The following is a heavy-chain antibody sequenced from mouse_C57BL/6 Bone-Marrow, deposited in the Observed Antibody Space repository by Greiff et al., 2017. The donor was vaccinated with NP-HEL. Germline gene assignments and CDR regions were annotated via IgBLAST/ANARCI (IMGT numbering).Heavy chain of an antibody. Sequence: QVQLQQSGPGLVAPSQRLSITCTVSGFSLTSYAISWVRQPPGKGLEWLGVIWTGGGTNYNSALKSRLSISKDNSKSQVFLKMNSLQTDDTARYYCARNDDGYSLYYFDYWGQGTTLTVSS. V-gene: IGHV2-9-1*01. J-gene: IGHJ2*01. CDR3: ARNDDGYSLYYFDY. CDR1: GFSLTSYA. CDR2: IWTGGGT. D-gene: IGHD2-3*01.